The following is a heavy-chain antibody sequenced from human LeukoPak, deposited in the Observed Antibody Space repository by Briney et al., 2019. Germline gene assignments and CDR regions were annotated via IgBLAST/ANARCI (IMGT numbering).Heavy chain of an antibody. CDR2: IPDICGIT. D-gene: IGHD3-9*01. V-gene: IGHV3-23*01. J-gene: IGHJ5*01. Sequence: GGPLRLSCAASGFSFSNYAMSWVRQAPGKGLEWVSSIPDICGITYYADSVKGRFTISRDNSNNTLYLQIDSLRAEDTAVYYCAKTPQHLLTGHIMFWFDSWGQGTLVTASS. CDR3: AKTPQHLLTGHIMFWFDS. CDR1: GFSFSNYA.